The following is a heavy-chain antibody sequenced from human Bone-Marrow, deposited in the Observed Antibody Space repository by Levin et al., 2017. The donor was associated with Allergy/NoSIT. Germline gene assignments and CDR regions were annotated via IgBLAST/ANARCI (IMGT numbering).Heavy chain of an antibody. Sequence: SQTLSLTCTVSGGSISSYYWSWIRQPPGKGLEWIGYIYYSGSTNYNPSLKSRVTISVDTSKNQFSLKLSSVTAADTAVYYCARGGYYDFWSGYTGVQGLDYWGQGTLVTVSS. D-gene: IGHD3-3*01. CDR2: IYYSGST. CDR1: GGSISSYY. J-gene: IGHJ4*02. V-gene: IGHV4-59*08. CDR3: ARGGYYDFWSGYTGVQGLDY.